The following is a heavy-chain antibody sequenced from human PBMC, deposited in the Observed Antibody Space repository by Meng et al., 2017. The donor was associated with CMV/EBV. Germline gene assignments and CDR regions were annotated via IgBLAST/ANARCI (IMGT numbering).Heavy chain of an antibody. Sequence: GESLKISCAASGFTFSSYWMSWVRQAPGKGLEWVANIKQDGSEKYYVDSVKGRFTISRDNAKNSLYLQMNSLRAEDTAVYYCARDKGDYYDSSGYSLGSHHGPLDYWGQGTLVTVSS. CDR2: IKQDGSEK. D-gene: IGHD3-22*01. CDR1: GFTFSSYW. CDR3: ARDKGDYYDSSGYSLGSHHGPLDY. V-gene: IGHV3-7*01. J-gene: IGHJ4*02.